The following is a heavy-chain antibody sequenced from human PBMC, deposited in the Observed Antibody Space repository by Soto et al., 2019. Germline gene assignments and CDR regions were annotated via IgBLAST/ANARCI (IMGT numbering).Heavy chain of an antibody. CDR2: IYNTGNT. V-gene: IGHV4-59*01. CDR3: ASEEPGGFRFDY. CDR1: GGSINNYY. J-gene: IGHJ4*02. D-gene: IGHD2-15*01. Sequence: QVQLQESAPGLVKPSEPLSLTCPVSGGSINNYYWSWFRQPPGKGLEWIGYIYNTGNTYYNPSLKSRVTISADTSKNQFSLNLRSVTAADTAVYYCASEEPGGFRFDYWGQGTLVTVSS.